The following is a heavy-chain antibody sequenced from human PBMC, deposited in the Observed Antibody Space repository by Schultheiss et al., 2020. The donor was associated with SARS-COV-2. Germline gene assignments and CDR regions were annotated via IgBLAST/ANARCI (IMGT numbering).Heavy chain of an antibody. D-gene: IGHD6-13*01. CDR2: IYHSGST. CDR1: GGSISSGGYS. CDR3: AKDQVAGQQLVLIHYYYGMDV. J-gene: IGHJ6*02. V-gene: IGHV4-30-2*01. Sequence: SETLSLTCAVSGGSISSGGYSWSWIRQPPGKGLEWIGYIYHSGSTYYNPSLKSRVTISVDRSKNQFSLKLSSVTAADTAVYYCAKDQVAGQQLVLIHYYYGMDVWGQGTTVTVSS.